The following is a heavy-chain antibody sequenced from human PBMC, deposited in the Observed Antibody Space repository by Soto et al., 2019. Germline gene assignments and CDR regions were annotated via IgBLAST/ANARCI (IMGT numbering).Heavy chain of an antibody. V-gene: IGHV3-7*01. D-gene: IGHD3-3*01. Sequence: GGSLRLSCAASGFTFSSYWMSWVRQAPGKGLEWVANIKQDGSEKYYVDSVKGRFTISRDNAKNSLYLQLNSLRAEDTAVYYCARYYDFWSGYQKSYYFDYWGQGTLVTISS. CDR1: GFTFSSYW. CDR3: ARYYDFWSGYQKSYYFDY. CDR2: IKQDGSEK. J-gene: IGHJ4*02.